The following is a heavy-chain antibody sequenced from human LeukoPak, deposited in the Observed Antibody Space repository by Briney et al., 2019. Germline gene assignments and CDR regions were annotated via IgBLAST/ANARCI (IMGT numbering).Heavy chain of an antibody. CDR1: GGSISSYY. CDR3: AREQYCSGGSCYGRWFDP. D-gene: IGHD2-15*01. CDR2: IYYSGST. V-gene: IGHV4-59*01. Sequence: SETLSLTCTVSGGSISSYYWSWIRQPPGKGLEWIGYIYYSGSTNYNPSLKSRVTISVDTSKNQFSLKLSSVTAADTAVYYCAREQYCSGGSCYGRWFDPWGQGTLVTVSS. J-gene: IGHJ5*02.